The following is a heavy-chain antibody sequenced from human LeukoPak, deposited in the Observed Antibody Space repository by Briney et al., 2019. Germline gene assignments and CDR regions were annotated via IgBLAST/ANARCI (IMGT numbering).Heavy chain of an antibody. D-gene: IGHD2-15*01. Sequence: GGSVTVSCTASGYTFTGYYMQWVRQAPGQGLEWMAWINPNSGGTNYAQKFQGRVTMTRDTSISTAYMELSRLSSDDTAVYYCARGREVVVVVAATGYYYYYMDVWGKGTTVTVFS. CDR3: ARGREVVVVVAATGYYYYYMDV. CDR1: GYTFTGYY. CDR2: INPNSGGT. J-gene: IGHJ6*03. V-gene: IGHV1-2*02.